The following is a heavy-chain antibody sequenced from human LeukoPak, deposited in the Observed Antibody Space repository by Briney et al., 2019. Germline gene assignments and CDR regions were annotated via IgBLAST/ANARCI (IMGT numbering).Heavy chain of an antibody. V-gene: IGHV3-33*01. D-gene: IGHD4-17*01. CDR1: GFTFSSYG. Sequence: GRSLRLSCAASGFTFSSYGMHWVRQAPGKGLEGVAVIWYDGSNKYYADSVKGRFTISRDNSKNTLYLQMNSLRAEDTAVYYCARAVGDYEEVYYYYGMDVWGQGTTVTVSS. CDR3: ARAVGDYEEVYYYYGMDV. J-gene: IGHJ6*02. CDR2: IWYDGSNK.